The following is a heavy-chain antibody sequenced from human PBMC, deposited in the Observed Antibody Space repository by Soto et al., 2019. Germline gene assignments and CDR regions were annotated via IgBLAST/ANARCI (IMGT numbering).Heavy chain of an antibody. CDR1: GGYISSYY. Sequence: PSETLSLTCTVSGGYISSYYWSWIRQPPGKGLEWIGYIYYSGSTNYNPSLKSRVTISVDTSKNQFSLKLSSVTAADTAVYYCARDTSGYSSSSDPRDAFDIWGQGIMVTVSS. CDR3: ARDTSGYSSSSDPRDAFDI. CDR2: IYYSGST. V-gene: IGHV4-59*01. D-gene: IGHD6-6*01. J-gene: IGHJ3*02.